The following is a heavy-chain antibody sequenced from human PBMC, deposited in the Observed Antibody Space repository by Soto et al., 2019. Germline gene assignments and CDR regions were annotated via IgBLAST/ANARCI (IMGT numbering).Heavy chain of an antibody. Sequence: QVQLVESGGGVVQPGRSLRLSCAASGFTFSSYGMHWVRQAPGKGLEWVAVISYDGSNKYYADSVKGRFTISRDNSKNTLYLQMNSLRAEDTAVYYCAKGRYSSGWYDWFDPWGQGTLVTVSS. CDR2: ISYDGSNK. CDR3: AKGRYSSGWYDWFDP. J-gene: IGHJ5*02. D-gene: IGHD6-19*01. CDR1: GFTFSSYG. V-gene: IGHV3-30*18.